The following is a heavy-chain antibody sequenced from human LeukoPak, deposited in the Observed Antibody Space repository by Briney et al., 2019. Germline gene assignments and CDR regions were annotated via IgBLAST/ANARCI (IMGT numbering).Heavy chain of an antibody. Sequence: GESLRLSCAASGFTFSSYAMSWVRQAPGKGLEWVSAISGSGGSTYYADSVKGRFTISRDNSKNTLYLQMDSLRAEDTAVYYCAAAITDVDYWGQGTLVTVSS. CDR1: GFTFSSYA. V-gene: IGHV3-23*01. D-gene: IGHD1-20*01. CDR2: ISGSGGST. J-gene: IGHJ4*02. CDR3: AAAITDVDY.